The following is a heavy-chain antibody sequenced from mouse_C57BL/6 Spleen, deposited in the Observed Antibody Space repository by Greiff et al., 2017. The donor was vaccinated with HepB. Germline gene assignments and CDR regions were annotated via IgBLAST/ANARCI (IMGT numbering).Heavy chain of an antibody. D-gene: IGHD1-1*01. CDR3: AHYYCSISWYFDV. J-gene: IGHJ1*03. CDR1: GYTFTSYW. CDR2: IYPGSGST. Sequence: QVQLQQPGAELVKPGASVKMSCKASGYTFTSYWINWVKQRPGQGLEWIGDIYPGSGSTNYNEKFKSKATLTVHKSSGTAYMQLSSLTSEDSAVYYCAHYYCSISWYFDVWGTGTTVTVSS. V-gene: IGHV1-55*01.